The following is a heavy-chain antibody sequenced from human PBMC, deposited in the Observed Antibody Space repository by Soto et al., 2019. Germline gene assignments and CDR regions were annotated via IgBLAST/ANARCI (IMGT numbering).Heavy chain of an antibody. J-gene: IGHJ4*02. D-gene: IGHD6-19*01. CDR2: ISGSGGSP. CDR3: AKEGNSGLYYFDY. Sequence: GGSLRLSCAASGFTFSNYAMNWVRQAPGKGLEWVSPISGSGGSPDSADSVKGRFTISRDNSKNTLYLQMNSLRAGDSAIYYCAKEGNSGLYYFDYWGQGTLVTVSS. CDR1: GFTFSNYA. V-gene: IGHV3-23*01.